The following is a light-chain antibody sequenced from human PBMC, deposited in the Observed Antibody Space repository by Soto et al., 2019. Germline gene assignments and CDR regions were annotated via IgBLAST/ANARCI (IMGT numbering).Light chain of an antibody. CDR2: GNN. V-gene: IGLV1-40*01. CDR3: QSYDSSLSGWV. Sequence: QSVLTQPPSVSGAPGQKVTIPCTRSSSNIGAAYDVHWYQHLPGTAPKLLIYGNNNRPSGVPDRFSGSKSGTSASLAITGLQAEDEADYYCQSYDSSLSGWVFGGGTKLT. J-gene: IGLJ3*02. CDR1: SSNIGAAYD.